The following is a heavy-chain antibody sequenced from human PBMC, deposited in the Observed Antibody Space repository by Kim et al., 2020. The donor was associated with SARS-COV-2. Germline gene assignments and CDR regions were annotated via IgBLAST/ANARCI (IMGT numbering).Heavy chain of an antibody. V-gene: IGHV3-30-3*01. CDR3: ARDWGGAEAAAGRRVPWNCQSYMDV. D-gene: IGHD6-13*01. J-gene: IGHJ6*03. Sequence: GGSLRLSCAASGFTFSSYAMHWVRQAPGKGLEWVAVISYDGSNKYYADSVKGRFTISRDNSKNTLYLQMNSLRAEDTAVYYCARDWGGAEAAAGRRVPWNCQSYMDVWGQGTTVTVSS. CDR1: GFTFSSYA. CDR2: ISYDGSNK.